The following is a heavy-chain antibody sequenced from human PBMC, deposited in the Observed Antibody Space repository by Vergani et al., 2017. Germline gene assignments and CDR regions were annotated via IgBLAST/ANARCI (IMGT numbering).Heavy chain of an antibody. CDR2: IKQDGSEK. V-gene: IGHV3-7*03. D-gene: IGHD5-12*01. J-gene: IGHJ6*03. CDR1: GFTFSSYW. CDR3: ARGRYSGYDSGFSGIGLWREPNRGTYYYYIDV. Sequence: EVQMVESGGGLVQPGGSLRLSCAASGFTFSSYWMSWVRQTPGKGLEWVANIKQDGSEKYYVDSVKGRFTISRDNAKNSLYLQMNSLRAEDTAVYYCARGRYSGYDSGFSGIGLWREPNRGTYYYYIDVWGKGTTVTVSS.